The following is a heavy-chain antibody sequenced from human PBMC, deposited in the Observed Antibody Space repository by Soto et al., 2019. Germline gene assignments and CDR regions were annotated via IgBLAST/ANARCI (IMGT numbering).Heavy chain of an antibody. CDR3: ARDGVVPAAPQGFDP. D-gene: IGHD2-2*01. CDR1: AGTFSSYA. J-gene: IGHJ5*02. V-gene: IGHV1-69*13. CDR2: IIPIFGTA. Sequence: SVQVSCKASAGTFSSYAISCVRPAPGQGLEWMGWIIPIFGTANYAQKFQGRVTVTADESRSTAYSELSSLRSEDTVVYLRARDGVVPAAPQGFDPWGKGTLVTVCS.